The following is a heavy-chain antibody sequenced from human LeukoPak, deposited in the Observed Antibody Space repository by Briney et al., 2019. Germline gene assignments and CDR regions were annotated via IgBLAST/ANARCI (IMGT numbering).Heavy chain of an antibody. CDR3: AKVAYYYGSGSYVDY. D-gene: IGHD3-10*01. V-gene: IGHV3-23*01. Sequence: PGGSLRLSCAASGFTFSSYAMSWVRQAPGKGLEWVSAISGSGGSTYYADSVKGRFTISRDNSMNTLYLQMNSLRAEDTAVYYCAKVAYYYGSGSYVDYWGQGTLVTVSS. J-gene: IGHJ4*02. CDR2: ISGSGGST. CDR1: GFTFSSYA.